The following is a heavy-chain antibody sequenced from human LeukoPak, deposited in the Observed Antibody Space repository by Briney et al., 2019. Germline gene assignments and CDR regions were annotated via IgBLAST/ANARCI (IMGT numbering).Heavy chain of an antibody. Sequence: SETLSLTCTVSGDSISSYYWSWIRQPPGKGLEWIGYIYYSGSTNYNPSLKSRVTISVDTSKNQFSLKLSSVTAADTAVYYCARDRDTAMGSSYYYGMDVWGQGATVTVSS. CDR1: GDSISSYY. V-gene: IGHV4-59*01. D-gene: IGHD5-18*01. J-gene: IGHJ6*02. CDR2: IYYSGST. CDR3: ARDRDTAMGSSYYYGMDV.